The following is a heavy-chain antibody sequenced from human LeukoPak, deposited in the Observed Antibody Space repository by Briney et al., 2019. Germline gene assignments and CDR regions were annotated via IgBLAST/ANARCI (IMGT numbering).Heavy chain of an antibody. V-gene: IGHV3-23*01. CDR1: GFTFSTYV. D-gene: IGHD5-18*01. J-gene: IGHJ4*02. CDR2: ISGSGAYT. CDR3: AKGRGYNYGYIFGYFDY. Sequence: SGGSLRLSCAASGFTFSTYVMSWVRQAPGKGLEWVSGISGSGAYTLYADSVKGRFTISRDNSKNTLYLQMNSLRAEDTALYYCAKGRGYNYGYIFGYFDYWGQGTLVTVSS.